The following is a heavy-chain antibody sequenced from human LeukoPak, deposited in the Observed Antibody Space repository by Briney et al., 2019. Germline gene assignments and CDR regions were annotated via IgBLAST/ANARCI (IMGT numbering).Heavy chain of an antibody. V-gene: IGHV3-74*01. CDR2: INSDGSST. CDR1: GFTFSYYW. D-gene: IGHD5-12*01. Sequence: PGGSLRLSCAASGFTFSYYWMHWVRQAPGKGPVWVSRINSDGSSTTYADSVKGRFTISRDNAKNTLYLQMNSLRAEDTAVYYCARDLGYGGDYWGQGTLVTVSS. CDR3: ARDLGYGGDY. J-gene: IGHJ4*02.